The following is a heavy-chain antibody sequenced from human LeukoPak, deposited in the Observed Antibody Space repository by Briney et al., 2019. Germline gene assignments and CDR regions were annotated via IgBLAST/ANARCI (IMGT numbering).Heavy chain of an antibody. J-gene: IGHJ4*02. CDR3: ARGLGIQWAYFDY. V-gene: IGHV3-64*01. CDR1: GFTFSSYA. CDR2: ISSNGGST. Sequence: GGSLRLSCAASGFTFSSYAMHWVRQAPGKGLEYVPAISSNGGSTYYANSVKGRFTISRDNSKNTLYLQMGSLRAEDMAVYYCARGLGIQWAYFDYWGQGTLVTVSS. D-gene: IGHD1-26*01.